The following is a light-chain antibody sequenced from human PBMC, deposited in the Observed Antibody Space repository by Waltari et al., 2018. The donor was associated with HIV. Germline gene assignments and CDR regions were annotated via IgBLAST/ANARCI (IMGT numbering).Light chain of an antibody. CDR2: SNN. J-gene: IGLJ3*02. CDR3: AAWDDSLNGWV. Sequence: QSVLTQPSSASGTPGQRVAISCSGSSSNIERNTVNWYQQLPGTAPKHLVYSNNQRPSGVPDRISGSKSGTSASLAISGLQSEDEADYYCAAWDDSLNGWVFGGGTKLTVL. V-gene: IGLV1-44*01. CDR1: SSNIERNT.